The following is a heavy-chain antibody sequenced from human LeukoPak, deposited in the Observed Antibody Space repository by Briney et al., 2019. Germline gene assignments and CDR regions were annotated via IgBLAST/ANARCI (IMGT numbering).Heavy chain of an antibody. V-gene: IGHV3-30*02. CDR1: GFTFSRYR. CDR2: IRYDGSNK. J-gene: IGHJ6*03. CDR3: AKEFPVGYYYGSGSYYNDYYYMDV. Sequence: PGGSLRLSCAASGFTFSRYRMNWVRQAPGKGLEWVAFIRYDGSNKYYADSVKGRFTISRDNSKNTLYLQMNSLRAEDTAVYYCAKEFPVGYYYGSGSYYNDYYYMDVWGKGTTVTISS. D-gene: IGHD3-10*01.